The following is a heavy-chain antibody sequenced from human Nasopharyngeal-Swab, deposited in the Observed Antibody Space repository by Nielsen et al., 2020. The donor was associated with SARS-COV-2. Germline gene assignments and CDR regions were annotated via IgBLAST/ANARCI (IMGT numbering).Heavy chain of an antibody. CDR3: ARDGDYSGWELTDY. V-gene: IGHV3-21*01. J-gene: IGHJ4*02. Sequence: GESLKISCAASGFTFSSYSMNWVRQAPGKGLEWVSSISSSSSYIYYADSVKGRFTISRDNAKNSLYLQMNCLRAEDTAVYYCARDGDYSGWELTDYWGQGTLVTVSS. CDR2: ISSSSSYI. CDR1: GFTFSSYS. D-gene: IGHD1-26*01.